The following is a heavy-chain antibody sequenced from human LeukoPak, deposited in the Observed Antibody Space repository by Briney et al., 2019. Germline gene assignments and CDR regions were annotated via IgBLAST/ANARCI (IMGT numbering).Heavy chain of an antibody. J-gene: IGHJ6*02. D-gene: IGHD2-15*01. CDR2: IWYDGSNK. Sequence: PGGSLRLSCAASGFAFSSYGMHWVRQAPGKGLEWVAVIWYDGSNKYYADSVKGRFTISRDSSKNTLYLQMNSLRAEDTAVYYCARDLIVVVVGLYGMDVWGQGTTVTVSS. CDR1: GFAFSSYG. CDR3: ARDLIVVVVGLYGMDV. V-gene: IGHV3-33*01.